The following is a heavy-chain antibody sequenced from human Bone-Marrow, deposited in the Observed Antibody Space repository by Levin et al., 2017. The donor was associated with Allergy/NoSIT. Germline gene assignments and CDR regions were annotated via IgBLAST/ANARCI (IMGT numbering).Heavy chain of an antibody. CDR3: AKDGLKRGVQGVRYYFDY. D-gene: IGHD3-10*01. V-gene: IGHV3-23*01. J-gene: IGHJ4*02. Sequence: GGSLRLSCAASGFTFSSYAMSWVRQAPGKGLEWVSAISGSGGSTYYADSVKGRFTISRDNSKNTLYLQMNSLRAEDTAVYYCAKDGLKRGVQGVRYYFDYWGQGTLVTVSS. CDR1: GFTFSSYA. CDR2: ISGSGGST.